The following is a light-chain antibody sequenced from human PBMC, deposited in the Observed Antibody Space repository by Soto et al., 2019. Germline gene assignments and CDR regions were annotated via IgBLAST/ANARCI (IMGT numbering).Light chain of an antibody. CDR1: ISDVGDYNS. V-gene: IGLV2-14*01. Sequence: QSALTQPASVSGSPGQSITISCTGTISDVGDYNSVSWYRHHPDKAPKLMIYEVRNRPSGVSNRFSGSKSGNTASLTISGLQAEDEADYYCSSYTSSNSLVFGGGTKVTVL. CDR2: EVR. CDR3: SSYTSSNSLV. J-gene: IGLJ2*01.